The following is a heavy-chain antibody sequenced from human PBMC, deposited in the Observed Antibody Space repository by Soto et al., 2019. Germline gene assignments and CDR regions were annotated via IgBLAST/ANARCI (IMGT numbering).Heavy chain of an antibody. CDR3: AKALYTGSYLTFDY. CDR2: ISGSGGST. Sequence: GGSLRLSCAASGFTFNTYAMSWVRQAPGKGLEWVSAISGSGGSTYYADSVKGRFTISRDNSKNTLYLQMNSLRAEDTAVYYCAKALYTGSYLTFDYWGQGTLVTVSS. D-gene: IGHD1-26*01. CDR1: GFTFNTYA. J-gene: IGHJ4*02. V-gene: IGHV3-23*01.